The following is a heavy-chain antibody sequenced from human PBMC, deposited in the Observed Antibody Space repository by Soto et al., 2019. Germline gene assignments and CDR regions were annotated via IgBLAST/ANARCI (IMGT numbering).Heavy chain of an antibody. CDR1: GYTFTGYF. CDR3: ARGITGNPDWFDP. V-gene: IGHV1-2*04. J-gene: IGHJ5*02. D-gene: IGHD1-20*01. Sequence: QVQLVQSGAEVKKPGASVKVSCKASGYTFTGYFIHWMRQAPGQGLEWMGWINPNSGGTKYAQKFQGWVTMTRDTSIRAAYMDLSLRSDDTAVYYCARGITGNPDWFDPWGQGTLVTVSS. CDR2: INPNSGGT.